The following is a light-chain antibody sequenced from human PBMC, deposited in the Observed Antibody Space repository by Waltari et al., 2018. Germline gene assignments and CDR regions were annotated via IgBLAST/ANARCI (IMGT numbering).Light chain of an antibody. CDR2: GAS. J-gene: IGKJ1*01. CDR1: QDISDY. V-gene: IGKV1-27*01. CDR3: QKYNVAPWT. Sequence: DIQMTQSPSSLSESVGHRVTITCRASQDISDYLAWYQQKPGKAPQLLIYGASALRSGVPSRFSGSASGTDFTLTISSLQPDDVATYYCQKYNVAPWTFGQGTKVEIK.